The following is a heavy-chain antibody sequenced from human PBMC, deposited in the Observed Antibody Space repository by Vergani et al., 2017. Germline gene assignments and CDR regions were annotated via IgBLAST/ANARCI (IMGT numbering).Heavy chain of an antibody. Sequence: QVQLVESGGGLVKPGGSLRLSCAASGFTFSDYYMSWVRQAPGKGLEWVSYISSSSSYTNYADSVKGQFTISRDNAKNSLYLQMNSLRAEDTAVYYCTRFYWQLSSFDYWGQGTLVTVCS. CDR3: TRFYWQLSSFDY. V-gene: IGHV3-11*06. CDR2: ISSSSSYT. CDR1: GFTFSDYY. D-gene: IGHD6-13*01. J-gene: IGHJ4*02.